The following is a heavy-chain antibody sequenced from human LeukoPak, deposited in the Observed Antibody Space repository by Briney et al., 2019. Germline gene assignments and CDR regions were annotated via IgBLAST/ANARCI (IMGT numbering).Heavy chain of an antibody. V-gene: IGHV4-39*07. CDR1: GGSISSTGYY. CDR3: ARAVHSGSYHPWSAFDI. Sequence: PSETLSLTCTASGGSISSTGYYWGWIRQPPGKGLEWIGSIYYSGSTYYNPSLKSRVTISVDTSKNQFSLKLSSVTAADTAVYYCARAVHSGSYHPWSAFDIWGQGTMVTVSS. J-gene: IGHJ3*02. CDR2: IYYSGST. D-gene: IGHD1-26*01.